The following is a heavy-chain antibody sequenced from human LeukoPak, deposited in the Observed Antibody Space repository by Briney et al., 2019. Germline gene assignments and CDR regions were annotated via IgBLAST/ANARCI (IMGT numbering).Heavy chain of an antibody. CDR1: GYTFTGYY. J-gene: IGHJ4*02. Sequence: GASVKVSCKASGYTFTGYYMHWVRQAPGQGLEWMGWINPNSGGTNYAQKFQGRVTMTRDTSISTVYMELSSLRSEDAAVYYCARDAMSSVTTSPYYFDYWGQGTLVTVSS. D-gene: IGHD4-17*01. CDR2: INPNSGGT. CDR3: ARDAMSSVTTSPYYFDY. V-gene: IGHV1-2*02.